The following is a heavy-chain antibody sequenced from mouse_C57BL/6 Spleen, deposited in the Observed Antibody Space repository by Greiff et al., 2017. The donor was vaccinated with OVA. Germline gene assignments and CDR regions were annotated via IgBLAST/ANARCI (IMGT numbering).Heavy chain of an antibody. Sequence: QVQLQQPGAELVKPGASVKLSCKASGYTFTSYWKHWVKQRPGQGLEWIGMIHPNSGSTNYNEKFKSKATLTVDKSSSTAYMQLSSLTSEDSAVYYCARRELEYAMDYWGQGTSVTVSS. J-gene: IGHJ4*01. V-gene: IGHV1-64*01. CDR3: ARRELEYAMDY. CDR1: GYTFTSYW. CDR2: IHPNSGST.